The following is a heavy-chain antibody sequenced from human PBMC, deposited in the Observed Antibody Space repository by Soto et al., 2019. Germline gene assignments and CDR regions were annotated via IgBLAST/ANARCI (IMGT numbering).Heavy chain of an antibody. CDR1: GGSISSSNW. CDR2: THHSGST. D-gene: IGHD6-13*01. J-gene: IGHJ4*02. V-gene: IGHV4-4*02. CDR3: ARNSTWYKAGYFDY. Sequence: QVQLQESGPGLVKPSGTLSLTCAVSGGSISSSNWWSWVRQPPGKGLEWIGETHHSGSTNYNPSLKSRGTISVDKSKNQFSLKLSSVTAADTAVYYCARNSTWYKAGYFDYWGQGTLVTVSS.